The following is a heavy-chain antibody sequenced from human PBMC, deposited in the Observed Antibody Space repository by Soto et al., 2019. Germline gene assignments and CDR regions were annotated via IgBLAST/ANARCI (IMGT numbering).Heavy chain of an antibody. CDR2: IDPSDSYT. V-gene: IGHV5-10-1*01. CDR3: ASAYCSSTSCYYYGMDV. Sequence: LGESLKISCKGSGYSFTSYWISWVRQMPGKGLEWMGRIDPSDSYTNYSPSFQGHVTISADKSISTAYLQWSSLKASDTAMYYCASAYCSSTSCYYYGMDVWGQGTTVHRLL. J-gene: IGHJ6*02. D-gene: IGHD2-2*01. CDR1: GYSFTSYW.